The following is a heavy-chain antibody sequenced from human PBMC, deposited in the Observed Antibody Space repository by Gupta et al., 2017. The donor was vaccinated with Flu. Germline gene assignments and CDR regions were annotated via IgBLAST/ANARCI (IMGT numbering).Heavy chain of an antibody. CDR1: GGSISSGDHY. CDR2: IYHSGST. CDR3: ARDKGQQYSDLYYFDY. D-gene: IGHD4-11*01. V-gene: IGHV4-31*03. Sequence: QVRLQESGPGLVKPSQTLSLTCSVSGGSISSGDHYWNWIRQHPGKGLEWIGYIYHSGSTYYNPSLTSRVTISVDTSKNQFSLKVNSVTAADTAVYYCARDKGQQYSDLYYFDYWGQGTLVTVSS. J-gene: IGHJ4*02.